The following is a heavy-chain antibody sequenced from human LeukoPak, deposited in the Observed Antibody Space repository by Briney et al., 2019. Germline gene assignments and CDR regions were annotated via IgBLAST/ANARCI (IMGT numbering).Heavy chain of an antibody. CDR3: ARDHCTNGVCPYYFDY. CDR2: IIPIFGTA. V-gene: IGHV1-69*01. Sequence: GSSVKVSCKASGGTFSSYAISWVRQAPGQGLEWMGGIIPIFGTANYAQKFQGRVTTTADESTSTAYMELSSLRSEDTAVYYCARDHCTNGVCPYYFDYWGQGTLVTVSS. J-gene: IGHJ4*02. D-gene: IGHD2-8*01. CDR1: GGTFSSYA.